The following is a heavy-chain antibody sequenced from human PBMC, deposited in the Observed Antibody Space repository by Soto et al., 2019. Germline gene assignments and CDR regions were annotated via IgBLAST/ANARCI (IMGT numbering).Heavy chain of an antibody. J-gene: IGHJ5*02. CDR2: IAQSGAT. Sequence: PSETLSLTCAVSGGSITSGAYSWGWIRQPPGKVLEWLGYIAQSGATYDNPSLERRVTISMDRSKNAYSLNLSSVTADDTAVYYCDSGIWNIAEMIYGFYFDPWGPGTLVTVSS. CDR3: DSGIWNIAEMIYGFYFDP. V-gene: IGHV4-30-2*01. D-gene: IGHD2-8*01. CDR1: GGSITSGAYS.